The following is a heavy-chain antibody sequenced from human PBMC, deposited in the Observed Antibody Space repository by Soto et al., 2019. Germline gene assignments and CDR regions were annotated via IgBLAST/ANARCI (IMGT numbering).Heavy chain of an antibody. Sequence: PSETLSLTCTVSGVSIRGSNCWSWVRQAPGKGLEFIGEIFHSGSTTYNPSLKSRLTISVDQSRNQFSLSLSSVTAADKCVYYCARRPIVEAADEDYWGQGTLVTVSS. CDR3: ARRPIVEAADEDY. V-gene: IGHV4-4*02. CDR1: GVSIRGSNC. J-gene: IGHJ4*02. CDR2: IFHSGST. D-gene: IGHD6-19*01.